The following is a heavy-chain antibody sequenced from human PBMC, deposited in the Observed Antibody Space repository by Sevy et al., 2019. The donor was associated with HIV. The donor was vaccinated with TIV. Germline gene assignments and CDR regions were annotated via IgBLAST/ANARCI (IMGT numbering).Heavy chain of an antibody. Sequence: GGSLRLSCAASGFTFGNYAMNWVRQTPGKGLEWVSYISGSGSTTYYAEYLKGRFTVSRDNSQNTLYLQMSSLRAEDTAIYYCAKDTRGYYCPIDYWGQGTLVTVSS. CDR3: AKDTRGYYCPIDY. V-gene: IGHV3-23*01. D-gene: IGHD3-22*01. CDR2: ISGSGSTT. J-gene: IGHJ4*02. CDR1: GFTFGNYA.